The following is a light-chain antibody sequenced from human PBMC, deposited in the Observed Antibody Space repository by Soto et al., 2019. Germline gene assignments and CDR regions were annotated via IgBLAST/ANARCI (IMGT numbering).Light chain of an antibody. Sequence: QSALTQPASVSGSPGQSITISCTGTSSDVGSHNFVSWYQQRPGKAPKLMIFEVTKRPSGVSDRFSASKSGNTASLTISGGRAEDEADYYCCSYADTATWVFGGGTQLTVL. CDR2: EVT. J-gene: IGLJ3*02. CDR3: CSYADTATWV. V-gene: IGLV2-23*02. CDR1: SSDVGSHNF.